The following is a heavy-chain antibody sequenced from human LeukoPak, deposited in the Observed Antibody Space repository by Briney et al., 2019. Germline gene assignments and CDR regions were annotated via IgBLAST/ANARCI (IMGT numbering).Heavy chain of an antibody. J-gene: IGHJ3*02. D-gene: IGHD3-22*01. CDR2: IYHSGST. CDR1: GGSISSSNR. V-gene: IGHV4-4*02. Sequence: SGTLSLTCAVSGGSISSSNRWSWVRQPPGKGLEWIGEIYHSGSTNYNPSLKSRVTISVDKSKNQFSLKLSSVTAADTAVYYCAKSANYYDSSGNLFYAFDIWGQGTMVTVSS. CDR3: AKSANYYDSSGNLFYAFDI.